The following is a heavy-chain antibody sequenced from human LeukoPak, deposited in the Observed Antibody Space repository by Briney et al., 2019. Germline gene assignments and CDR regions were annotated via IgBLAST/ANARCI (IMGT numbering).Heavy chain of an antibody. CDR1: GGSISSGGYY. D-gene: IGHD3-3*02. J-gene: IGHJ6*03. Sequence: SETLSLTCTVSGGSISSGGYYWSWIRQHPGKGLEWIGYIYYSGSTYYNPSLKSRVTISVDTSKNQFSLKLSSVTAADTAVYYCARGPFLEWLLPSYMDVWGKGTTVTVSS. CDR3: ARGPFLEWLLPSYMDV. V-gene: IGHV4-31*03. CDR2: IYYSGST.